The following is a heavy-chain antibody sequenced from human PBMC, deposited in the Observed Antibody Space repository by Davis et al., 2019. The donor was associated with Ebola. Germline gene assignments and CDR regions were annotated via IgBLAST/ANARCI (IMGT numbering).Heavy chain of an antibody. CDR3: ARHPRLLPPLNY. J-gene: IGHJ4*02. CDR1: GGSISSSIYY. Sequence: MPSETLSLTCTVSGGSISSSIYYWGWIRQPPGKGLEWIGSISYSGNTYYNPSLKSRVTISVDTFRNQFSLKLSSVTASDTAFYYCARHPRLLPPLNYWGQGTLVTVSS. V-gene: IGHV4-39*01. D-gene: IGHD2-15*01. CDR2: ISYSGNT.